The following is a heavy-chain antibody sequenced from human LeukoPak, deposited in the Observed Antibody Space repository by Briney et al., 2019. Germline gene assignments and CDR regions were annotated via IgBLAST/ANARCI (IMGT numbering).Heavy chain of an antibody. CDR3: ARLYYYDRVYYYYVMHV. CDR2: IYSGGST. J-gene: IGHJ6*04. V-gene: IGHV3-53*01. CDR1: GFTVSSNY. D-gene: IGHD3-22*01. Sequence: GGSLRLSCSASGFTVSSNYMSWDRQAAGNGLEWVSFIYSGGSTYYADYVKDRFTISRDNTKNTLYLQMNSLRAEDTAVYYCARLYYYDRVYYYYVMHVWGKGTTVTVSS.